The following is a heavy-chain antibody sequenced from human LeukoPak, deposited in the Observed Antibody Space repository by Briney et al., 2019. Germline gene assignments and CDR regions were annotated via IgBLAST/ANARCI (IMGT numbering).Heavy chain of an antibody. CDR3: ARKQQLVPWYFDY. Sequence: GGSLRFSCAASGFTFSSYWMSWVRQAPGKGLEWVANIKQDGSEKYYVDSVKGRFTISRDNAKNSLYLQMNSLRAEDTAVYYCARKQQLVPWYFDYWGQGTLVTASS. CDR1: GFTFSSYW. D-gene: IGHD6-13*01. CDR2: IKQDGSEK. J-gene: IGHJ4*02. V-gene: IGHV3-7*01.